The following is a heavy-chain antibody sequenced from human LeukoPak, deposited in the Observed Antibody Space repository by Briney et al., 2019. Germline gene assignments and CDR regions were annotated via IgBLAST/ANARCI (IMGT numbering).Heavy chain of an antibody. CDR2: IYHSGST. CDR1: GYSISSGYY. Sequence: SETLSLTCTVSGYSISSGYYWGWIQQPPGKGLEWIGSIYHSGSTYYNPSLKSRVTISVDTSKNQFSLKLSSVTAADTAVYYCARVYSGYDFPLFDYWGQGTLVTVSS. V-gene: IGHV4-38-2*02. D-gene: IGHD5-12*01. CDR3: ARVYSGYDFPLFDY. J-gene: IGHJ4*02.